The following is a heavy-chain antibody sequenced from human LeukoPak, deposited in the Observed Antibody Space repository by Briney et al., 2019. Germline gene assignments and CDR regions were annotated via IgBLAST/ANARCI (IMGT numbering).Heavy chain of an antibody. CDR2: ISWDGGST. D-gene: IGHD2-2*01. CDR3: GNQSSTSTGLYFDF. CDR1: GFTFDNYA. J-gene: IGHJ4*02. V-gene: IGHV3-43*01. Sequence: GGSLRLSCAASGFTFDNYAMTWVRQAPGKGLEWASLISWDGGSTSYADSVKGRFTISRDNSKNTLYLQMTSLRTEDTALYYCGNQSSTSTGLYFDFWGQGTLVTVSS.